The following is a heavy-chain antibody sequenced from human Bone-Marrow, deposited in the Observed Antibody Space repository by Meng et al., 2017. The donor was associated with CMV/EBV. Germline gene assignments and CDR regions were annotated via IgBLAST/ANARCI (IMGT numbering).Heavy chain of an antibody. CDR1: GGSFSGYY. CDR3: ARAVYYYDSSYGY. V-gene: IGHV4-34*01. CDR2: INHSGST. J-gene: IGHJ4*02. Sequence: SETLSLTCAVYGGSFSGYYWSWIRQPPGKGLEWIGEINHSGSTNYNPSLKSRVTISVDTSKNQFSLKLSSVTAADTAVYYCARAVYYYDSSYGYWGPGSRVTGAS. D-gene: IGHD3-22*01.